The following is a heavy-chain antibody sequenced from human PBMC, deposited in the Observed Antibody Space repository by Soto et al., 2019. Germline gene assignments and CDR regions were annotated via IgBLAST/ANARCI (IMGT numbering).Heavy chain of an antibody. Sequence: GGSLRLSCAASGFTFSSYAMHWVRQAPDKGLEWVAVISYDGSNKYYADSVKGRFTISRDNSKNTLYLQMISLRAEDTAVYYCARDQVGRYCTNGVCYTDYYYGMDVWGQGTTVTVSS. CDR3: ARDQVGRYCTNGVCYTDYYYGMDV. CDR2: ISYDGSNK. CDR1: GFTFSSYA. D-gene: IGHD2-8*01. J-gene: IGHJ6*02. V-gene: IGHV3-30-3*01.